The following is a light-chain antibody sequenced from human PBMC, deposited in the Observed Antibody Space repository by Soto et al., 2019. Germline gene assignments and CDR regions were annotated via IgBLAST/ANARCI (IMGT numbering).Light chain of an antibody. CDR2: GNS. CDR3: QSYGSSVIV. V-gene: IGLV1-40*01. Sequence: QSVLTQPPSLSGAPGQRVTISCTGSISNIGAGYDVHWYQQLPGTAPKLLMYGNSNLPSGVPDRFSGSKSGTSASLAITGLQAEDEAVYYCQSYGSSVIVFGTGTKVTVL. CDR1: ISNIGAGYD. J-gene: IGLJ1*01.